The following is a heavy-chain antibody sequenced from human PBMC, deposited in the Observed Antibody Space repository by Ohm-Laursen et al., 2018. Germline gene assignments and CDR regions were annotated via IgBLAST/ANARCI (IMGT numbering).Heavy chain of an antibody. Sequence: ASVKVSCKASGYTFTSYYMHWVRQAPGQGLEWMGIINPSGGSTSYAQKFQGRVTMTRDTSISTAYMELSSLRSDDTAVYYCARVWARNGYYYFDYWGQGTLVTVSS. V-gene: IGHV1-46*01. J-gene: IGHJ4*02. CDR3: ARVWARNGYYYFDY. CDR1: GYTFTSYY. CDR2: INPSGGST. D-gene: IGHD3-3*01.